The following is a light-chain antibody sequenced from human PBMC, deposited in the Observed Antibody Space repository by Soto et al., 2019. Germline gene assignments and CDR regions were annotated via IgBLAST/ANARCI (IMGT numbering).Light chain of an antibody. CDR3: QSYDTSLRGVX. CDR1: NSNIGAGYD. CDR2: GNS. V-gene: IGLV1-40*01. Sequence: QSVLAQPPSVSGAPGQRVTISCTGSNSNIGAGYDVHWYQQLPGTAPKLLIYGNSNRPSGVPDRFSGSKSGTSASLAITGLQAEDEADYYCQSYDTSLRGVXFGGGTKLTVL. J-gene: IGLJ2*01.